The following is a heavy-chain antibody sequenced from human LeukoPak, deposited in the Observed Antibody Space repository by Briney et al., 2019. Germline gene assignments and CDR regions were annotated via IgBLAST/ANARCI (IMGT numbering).Heavy chain of an antibody. Sequence: PSETLSLTCTVSGGSISSYYWSWIRQPPGKGLEWIGYIYYSGSTNYNPSLKSRVTISVDTSKNQFSLKLSSVTAADTAVYYCARSGRDGYNYRDYFDYWGQGTLVTVSS. V-gene: IGHV4-59*08. CDR2: IYYSGST. D-gene: IGHD5-24*01. J-gene: IGHJ4*02. CDR1: GGSISSYY. CDR3: ARSGRDGYNYRDYFDY.